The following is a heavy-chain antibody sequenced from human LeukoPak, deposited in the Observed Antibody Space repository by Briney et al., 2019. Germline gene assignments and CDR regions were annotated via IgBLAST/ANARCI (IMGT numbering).Heavy chain of an antibody. V-gene: IGHV3-23*01. CDR3: AKDLGIAAAGTGAFDI. J-gene: IGHJ3*02. CDR1: GFTFSSYG. D-gene: IGHD6-13*01. Sequence: GGSLRLSCAASGFTFSSYGMSWVRQAPGKGLEWVSAISGSGGSTYYADSVKGRFTISRDNSKNTLYLQMNSLRAEDTAVYYCAKDLGIAAAGTGAFDIWGQGTMVTVSS. CDR2: ISGSGGST.